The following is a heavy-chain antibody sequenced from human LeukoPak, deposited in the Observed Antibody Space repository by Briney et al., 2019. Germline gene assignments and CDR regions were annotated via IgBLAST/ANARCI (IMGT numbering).Heavy chain of an antibody. V-gene: IGHV3-66*01. CDR3: ASGWFGELTLGY. CDR1: GFTVSSNY. D-gene: IGHD3-10*01. J-gene: IGHJ4*02. CDR2: IYSGGST. Sequence: GSLRLSCAASGFTVSSNYMSWVRQAPGKGLEWVSVIYSGGSTYYADSVKGRFTISRDNSKNTLYLQMNSLRAEDTAVYYCASGWFGELTLGYWGQGTLVTVSS.